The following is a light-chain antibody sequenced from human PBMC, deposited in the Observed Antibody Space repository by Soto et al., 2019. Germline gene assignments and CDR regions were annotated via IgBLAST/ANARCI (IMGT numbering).Light chain of an antibody. CDR1: QAIDSW. CDR3: QQTLSFPPT. Sequence: DIQMTQSPSSVSASVGDRVTITCRASQAIDSWLAWYQQKPGEPPKLLIFTGSLLHSGVPPRFSGSGYGTDFTLTISSLQPEDFATYYCQQTLSFPPTFGQGTKV. V-gene: IGKV1-12*01. CDR2: TGS. J-gene: IGKJ1*01.